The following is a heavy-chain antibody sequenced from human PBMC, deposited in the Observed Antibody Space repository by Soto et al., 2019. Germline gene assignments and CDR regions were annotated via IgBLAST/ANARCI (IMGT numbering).Heavy chain of an antibody. CDR1: GGSISSYY. CDR3: ARVGYCTNGVCSPPDGWFDP. J-gene: IGHJ5*02. V-gene: IGHV4-59*01. D-gene: IGHD2-8*01. CDR2: IYYSGST. Sequence: PSETLSLTCTVSGGSISSYYWSWIRQPPGKGLEWIGYIYYSGSTNYNPSLKSRVTISVDTSKNQFSLKLSSVTAADTAVYYCARVGYCTNGVCSPPDGWFDPWGQGTLVTVSS.